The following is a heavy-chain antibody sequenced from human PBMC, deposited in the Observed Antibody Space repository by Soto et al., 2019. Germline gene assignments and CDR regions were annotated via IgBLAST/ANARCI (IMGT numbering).Heavy chain of an antibody. CDR3: ARRHCSSTSCPFDY. V-gene: IGHV5-51*01. CDR1: GYSFTSYW. J-gene: IGHJ4*02. Sequence: GESLKISCKGSGYSFTSYWIGWVRQMPGKGLKRMWIIYPGDSDTRYSPSFQGQVTISADISISTAYLQWSSLKALYTSMYYCARRHCSSTSCPFDYWGQGTLVTVAS. D-gene: IGHD2-2*01. CDR2: IYPGDSDT.